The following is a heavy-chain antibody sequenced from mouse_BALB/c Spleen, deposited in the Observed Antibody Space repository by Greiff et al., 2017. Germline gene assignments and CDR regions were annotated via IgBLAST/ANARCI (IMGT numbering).Heavy chain of an antibody. CDR3: AAYDGYYYAMDD. J-gene: IGHJ4*01. D-gene: IGHD2-14*01. Sequence: QVQLQQSGPELVKPGASVRISCKASGYTFTSYYIHWVKQRPGQGLEWIGWIYPGNVNTKYNEKFKGKATLTSDKSSSTAYMELSSLTSEDSAVYYCAAYDGYYYAMDDWGQGTSVTVSS. CDR1: GYTFTSYY. V-gene: IGHV1S56*01. CDR2: IYPGNVNT.